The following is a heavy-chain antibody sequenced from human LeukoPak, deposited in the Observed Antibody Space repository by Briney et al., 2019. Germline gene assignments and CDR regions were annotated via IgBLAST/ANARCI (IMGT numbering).Heavy chain of an antibody. V-gene: IGHV4-4*07. CDR3: ARDTRVGTSSYLVY. D-gene: IGHD1-26*01. CDR1: GGSITGDF. Sequence: PSETLSLTCIVSGGSITGDFWSWVRQSAGKGLEYIGRVYSSGSTHYNPSLKSRVTVSVDTSKNQFSLKLASVTAADTATYYCARDTRVGTSSYLVYWGQGTLVTVSS. CDR2: VYSSGST. J-gene: IGHJ4*02.